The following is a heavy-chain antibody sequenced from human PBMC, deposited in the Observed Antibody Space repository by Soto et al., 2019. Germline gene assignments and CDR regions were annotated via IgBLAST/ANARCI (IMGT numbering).Heavy chain of an antibody. CDR1: GFTFSYYG. D-gene: IGHD2-21*02. J-gene: IGHJ4*02. CDR3: ARDRGAYCGGDCYSGFDY. V-gene: IGHV3-33*08. Sequence: QVQLVESGGGVVQPGRSLRLSCAASGFTFSYYGMHWVRQAPDKGLEWVAVIWYDGSNKYYADSVKGRFTISRDNSKNTLYLQMNSLRAEDTAVYYCARDRGAYCGGDCYSGFDYWGQGTLVTVSS. CDR2: IWYDGSNK.